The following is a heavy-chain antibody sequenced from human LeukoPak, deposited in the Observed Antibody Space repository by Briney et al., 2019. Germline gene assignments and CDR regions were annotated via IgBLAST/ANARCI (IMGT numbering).Heavy chain of an antibody. CDR2: IYYSGST. CDR3: TLSGSPWYYGMDV. V-gene: IGHV4-59*01. D-gene: IGHD1-26*01. CDR1: GGSISSYY. J-gene: IGHJ6*02. Sequence: SETLSLTCTVSGGSISSYYWSWIRQPPGKGLEWIGYIYYSGSTNYNPSLESRVTISVDTSKNQFSLKLSSVTAADTAVYYCTLSGSPWYYGMDVWGQGTTVTVSS.